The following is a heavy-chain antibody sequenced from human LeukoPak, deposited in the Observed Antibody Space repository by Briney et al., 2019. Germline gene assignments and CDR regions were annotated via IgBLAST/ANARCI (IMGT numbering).Heavy chain of an antibody. CDR2: IWYDGSKK. D-gene: IGHD6-6*01. CDR3: ARDLAARHFDY. Sequence: PGGSLRLPCEASGFTFSSYGMHWVRQAPGKGLEWVAVIWYDGSKKYYGGSVKGRFTISRDNSKNTLYLQMNSLRGEDTAIYYCARDLAARHFDYWGQGTLVTVSS. J-gene: IGHJ4*02. V-gene: IGHV3-33*01. CDR1: GFTFSSYG.